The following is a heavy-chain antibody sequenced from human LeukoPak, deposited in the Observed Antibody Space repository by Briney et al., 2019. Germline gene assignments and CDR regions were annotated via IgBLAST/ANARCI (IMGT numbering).Heavy chain of an antibody. Sequence: GESLKISCKGSGYSFTNYWIGWVRQMPGKGLEWMGIIYPGDSDTRYSPSFQGQVTISADKSISTAYLQWSSLKASDTAMYYCARGDVDTAMVWYYMDVWGKGTTVTVSS. CDR1: GYSFTNYW. J-gene: IGHJ6*03. V-gene: IGHV5-51*01. CDR2: IYPGDSDT. D-gene: IGHD5-18*01. CDR3: ARGDVDTAMVWYYMDV.